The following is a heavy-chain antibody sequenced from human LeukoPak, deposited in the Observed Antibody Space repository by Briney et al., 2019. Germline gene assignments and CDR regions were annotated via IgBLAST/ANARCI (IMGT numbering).Heavy chain of an antibody. CDR1: RFTFSSDS. D-gene: IGHD4-17*01. Sequence: GGSLRLSCAASRFTFSSDSMNWVRPAPEKGRGWVSSISISSSYIYYADSVKGRLNISRDNAKNSLYLQMNSLRAEDTAVYYCAKDRYGQLALHYYYYMDVRGKGTTVTISS. CDR3: AKDRYGQLALHYYYYMDV. V-gene: IGHV3-21*01. J-gene: IGHJ6*03. CDR2: ISISSSYI.